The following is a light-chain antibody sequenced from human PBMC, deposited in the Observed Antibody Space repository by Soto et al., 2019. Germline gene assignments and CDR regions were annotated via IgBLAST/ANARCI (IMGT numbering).Light chain of an antibody. CDR3: SSYTSSSTLYV. CDR1: SSDVGGYNY. CDR2: DVS. J-gene: IGLJ1*01. Sequence: QSVLAQPASVSGSPGQSITISCTGTSSDVGGYNYVSWYQQHPGKAPKLMIYDVSNRPSGVSNRFSGSKSGNTASLTISGLQAEDEVDYYCSSYTSSSTLYVFGTGTKVTVL. V-gene: IGLV2-14*01.